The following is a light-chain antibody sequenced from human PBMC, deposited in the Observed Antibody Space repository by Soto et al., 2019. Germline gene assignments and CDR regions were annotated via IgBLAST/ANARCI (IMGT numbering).Light chain of an antibody. CDR2: GAS. CDR3: QQYNNWPPYT. Sequence: EIVMTQSPATLSVSPGERATLPCRASQSVSSNLAWYQQKPGQAPRLLIYGASTRATGIPARFSGGGSGTEFTLTINSLQSEDFAVYYCQQYNNWPPYTFGQGTKVDIK. CDR1: QSVSSN. J-gene: IGKJ2*01. V-gene: IGKV3-15*01.